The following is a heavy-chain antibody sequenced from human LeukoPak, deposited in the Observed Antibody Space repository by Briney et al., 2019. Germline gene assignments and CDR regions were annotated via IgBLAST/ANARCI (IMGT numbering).Heavy chain of an antibody. CDR2: INHSGST. Sequence: PSETLSLTCAVYGGSFSGYYWSWIRQPPGKGLEWIGEINHSGSTNYNPSLKSRVTISVDTSKNQFSLKLSSVTAADTAVYYCARGRYYDFWSGYPFDPWGQGTLVTVSS. CDR3: ARGRYYDFWSGYPFDP. V-gene: IGHV4-34*01. CDR1: GGSFSGYY. J-gene: IGHJ5*02. D-gene: IGHD3-3*01.